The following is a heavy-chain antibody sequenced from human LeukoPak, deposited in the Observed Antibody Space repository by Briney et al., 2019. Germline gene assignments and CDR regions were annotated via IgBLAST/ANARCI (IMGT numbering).Heavy chain of an antibody. J-gene: IGHJ6*03. CDR2: INPTSGGT. CDR1: GYNFNDYY. D-gene: IGHD1-26*01. CDR3: ARFLVGATGWDHYMDV. V-gene: IGHV1-2*02. Sequence: ASVKVSCKTSGYNFNDYYIHWVRQALGQGLEWMGWINPTSGGTKYAQKFQDRVTMTRDTSISTAYMELSNLRSDDTAIYYCARFLVGATGWDHYMDVWGKGTTVTVS.